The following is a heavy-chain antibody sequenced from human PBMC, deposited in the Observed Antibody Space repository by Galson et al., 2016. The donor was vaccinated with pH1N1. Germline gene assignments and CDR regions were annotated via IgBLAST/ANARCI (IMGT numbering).Heavy chain of an antibody. V-gene: IGHV1-69*06. CDR3: ARNMHLYCSSASCRVYYFDS. J-gene: IGHJ4*02. CDR1: RDTFSSYV. Sequence: SVKVSCKASRDTFSSYVFNWVRQAPGHGLEWMGGIIPIFDTSNYAQKFPGRVTITADKSTSTAYMELNNLRSEDTAMYYCARNMHLYCSSASCRVYYFDSWGQGTLVTVSS. CDR2: IIPIFDTS. D-gene: IGHD2-2*01.